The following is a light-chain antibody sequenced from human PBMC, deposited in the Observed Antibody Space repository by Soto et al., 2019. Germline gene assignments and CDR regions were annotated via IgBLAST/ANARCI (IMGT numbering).Light chain of an antibody. J-gene: IGLJ1*01. CDR3: SSYTSSSTRV. V-gene: IGLV2-14*01. CDR1: SSDVGGYNY. CDR2: DVS. Sequence: QSALTQPASVSGSPGQSITISCTGTSSDVGGYNYVSWYQQHPGKAPKLMIYDVSNRPSGVSNRFSGSKSANTASLTISGLQAVDEADYYCSSYTSSSTRVFGTGTKVTVL.